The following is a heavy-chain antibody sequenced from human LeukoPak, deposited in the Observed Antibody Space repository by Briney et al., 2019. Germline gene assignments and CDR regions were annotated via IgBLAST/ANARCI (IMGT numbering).Heavy chain of an antibody. Sequence: GASLRLSCAASGFTFSSYAMSWVRQAPGKGLVWVSAISGSGGSTYYADSVKGRFTISRDNSKNTLYLQMNSLRAEDTAVYYCAKEGDSSGYYSDAFDIWGQGTMVTVSS. CDR3: AKEGDSSGYYSDAFDI. CDR1: GFTFSSYA. D-gene: IGHD3-22*01. CDR2: ISGSGGST. V-gene: IGHV3-23*01. J-gene: IGHJ3*02.